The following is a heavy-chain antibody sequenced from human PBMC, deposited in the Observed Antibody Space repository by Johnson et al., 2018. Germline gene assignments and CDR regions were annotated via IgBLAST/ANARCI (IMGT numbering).Heavy chain of an antibody. CDR2: MSGGGAST. Sequence: VQLVQSGGGLVQPGGSLRLSCAASGFSFSSYAMAWVRQAPGKGLEWVSAMSGGGASTYYADSVKGRFTMSRDNAQNSLYLQRNSLRAEDTAVYYCARETRRTFDIWGQGTMVTVSS. J-gene: IGHJ3*02. CDR3: ARETRRTFDI. V-gene: IGHV3-23*04. CDR1: GFSFSSYA.